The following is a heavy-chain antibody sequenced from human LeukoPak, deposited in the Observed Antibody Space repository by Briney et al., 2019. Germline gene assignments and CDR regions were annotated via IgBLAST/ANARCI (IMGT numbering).Heavy chain of an antibody. CDR2: IIPILGIA. V-gene: IGHV1-69*04. CDR3: ARDCAKWYFDL. D-gene: IGHD2-21*01. Sequence: ASVKVSCKASGGTFSSYAISWVRQAPGQGLEWMGRIIPILGIANYAQKFQGRVTITRDTSASTAYMELSSLRSEDTAVYYCARDCAKWYFDLWGRGTLVTVSS. CDR1: GGTFSSYA. J-gene: IGHJ2*01.